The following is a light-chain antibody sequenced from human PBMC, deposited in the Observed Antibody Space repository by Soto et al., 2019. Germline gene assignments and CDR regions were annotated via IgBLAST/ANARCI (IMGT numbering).Light chain of an antibody. V-gene: IGKV1-5*03. CDR2: KAS. J-gene: IGKJ5*01. CDR3: QQYNSYPYT. CDR1: QSISSW. Sequence: DIHMTQSRSTLSASVGDRVTITCRASQSISSWLAWYQQKPGKAPKLLIYKASSLESGVPSRFSGSGSGTEFTLTISSLQPDDFATYYCQQYNSYPYTFGQGTRLEIK.